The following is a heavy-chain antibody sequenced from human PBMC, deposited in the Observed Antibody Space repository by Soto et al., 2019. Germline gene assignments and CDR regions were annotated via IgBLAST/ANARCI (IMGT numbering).Heavy chain of an antibody. CDR1: GFTFSSYW. Sequence: EVQLVESGGGLVQPGGSLRLSCAASGFTFSSYWMHWVRQAPGKGLVCVSRISSDGGSTSYADSVKGRFTISRDNGRNTLYLQMNSLRAEDTAVYYCARGGSTFCLDWGQATLVTVSS. J-gene: IGHJ4*02. CDR3: ARGGSTFCLD. CDR2: ISSDGGST. V-gene: IGHV3-74*01. D-gene: IGHD2-2*01.